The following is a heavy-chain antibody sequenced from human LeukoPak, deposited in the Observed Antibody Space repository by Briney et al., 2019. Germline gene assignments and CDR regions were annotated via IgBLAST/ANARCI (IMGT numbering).Heavy chain of an antibody. Sequence: SETLSLTCTVSGGSVSSYYWSWIRQPPGKGLEWIGYIYYSGSTNYNPSLKSRVTISVDTSKNQFSLKLSSVTAADTAVYYCARGISNVLLWFGESRGMYYFDYWGQGTLVTVSS. J-gene: IGHJ4*02. CDR1: GGSVSSYY. CDR2: IYYSGST. D-gene: IGHD3-10*01. CDR3: ARGISNVLLWFGESRGMYYFDY. V-gene: IGHV4-59*02.